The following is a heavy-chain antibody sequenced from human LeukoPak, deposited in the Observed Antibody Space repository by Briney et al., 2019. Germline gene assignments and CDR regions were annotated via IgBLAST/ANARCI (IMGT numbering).Heavy chain of an antibody. CDR2: ISGSGGST. Sequence: PGGSLRLSCAASGFTFSSYAMSWVRQAPGEGLEWVSAISGSGGSTYYADSVKGRFTISRDNSKNTLCLQMNSLRAEDTAVYYCARRMGAITFGGEDYWGQGTLVTVSS. D-gene: IGHD3-16*01. V-gene: IGHV3-23*01. CDR3: ARRMGAITFGGEDY. CDR1: GFTFSSYA. J-gene: IGHJ4*02.